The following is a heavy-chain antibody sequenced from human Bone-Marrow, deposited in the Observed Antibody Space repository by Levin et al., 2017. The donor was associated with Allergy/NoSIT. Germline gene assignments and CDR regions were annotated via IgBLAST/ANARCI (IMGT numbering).Heavy chain of an antibody. CDR1: GFTFSIYW. J-gene: IGHJ4*02. Sequence: GESLKISCAASGFTFSIYWMHWVRQAPGKGLMWVSRINPDGSSTTYTDSAKGRFTVSRDNAKNMVYLQMNSLRVEDTAVYYCARNPAYDDSGYRHLDYWGQGTLVTVSS. V-gene: IGHV3-74*01. CDR2: INPDGSST. D-gene: IGHD3-22*01. CDR3: ARNPAYDDSGYRHLDY.